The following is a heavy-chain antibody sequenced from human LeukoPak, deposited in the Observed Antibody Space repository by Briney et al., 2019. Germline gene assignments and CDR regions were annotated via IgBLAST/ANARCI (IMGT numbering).Heavy chain of an antibody. CDR1: GFAFSNYA. CDR3: ARNILFAFDI. V-gene: IGHV3-23*01. J-gene: IGHJ3*02. Sequence: PGGSLRLSCAASGFAFSNYAMSWVRQAPGKGLEWVSTIRGSGGNTYYADSVKGRFTISRDNSKNTLYLQVNSLRAEDTAMYYCARNILFAFDIWGQGTMVTVSS. CDR2: IRGSGGNT.